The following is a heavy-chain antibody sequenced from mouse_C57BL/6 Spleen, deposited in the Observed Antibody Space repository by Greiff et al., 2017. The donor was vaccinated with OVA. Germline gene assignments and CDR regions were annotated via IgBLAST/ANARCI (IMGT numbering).Heavy chain of an antibody. CDR1: GFTFSDYY. CDR3: ARAGNFFMDY. D-gene: IGHD2-1*01. CDR2: INYDGSST. J-gene: IGHJ4*01. V-gene: IGHV5-16*01. Sequence: EVKLMESEGGLVQPGSSMKLSCTASGFTFSDYYMAWVRQVPEKGLEWVANINYDGSSTYYLDSLKSRFIISRDNAKNILYLQMSSLKSEDTATYYCARAGNFFMDYWGQGTSVTVSS.